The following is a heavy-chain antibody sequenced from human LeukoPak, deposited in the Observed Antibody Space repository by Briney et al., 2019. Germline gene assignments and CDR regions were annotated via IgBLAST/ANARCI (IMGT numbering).Heavy chain of an antibody. CDR2: IKSKTDGGTT. Sequence: GESLKISCAASGFAFSNAWMSWVRQAPGKGLEWVGRIKSKTDGGTTDYAAPVKGRFTISRDDSKNTLYLQMNSLKTEDTAVYYCTTGGYGGQFDYWGQGTLVTVSS. D-gene: IGHD5-12*01. CDR3: TTGGYGGQFDY. CDR1: GFAFSNAW. V-gene: IGHV3-15*01. J-gene: IGHJ4*02.